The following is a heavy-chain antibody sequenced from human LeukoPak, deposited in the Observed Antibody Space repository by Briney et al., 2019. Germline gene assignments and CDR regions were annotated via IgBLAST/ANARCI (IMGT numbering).Heavy chain of an antibody. D-gene: IGHD3-9*01. CDR2: IYYSGST. V-gene: IGHV4-59*12. CDR3: ARAGRYYDILTGYYKAYYYYMDV. CDR1: GGSISSYY. Sequence: SETLSLTCTVSGGSISSYYWSWIRQPPGKGLEWIGYIYYSGSTNYNPSLKSRVTISVDTSKNQFSLKLSSVTAADTAVYYCARAGRYYDILTGYYKAYYYYMDVWGKGTTVTISS. J-gene: IGHJ6*03.